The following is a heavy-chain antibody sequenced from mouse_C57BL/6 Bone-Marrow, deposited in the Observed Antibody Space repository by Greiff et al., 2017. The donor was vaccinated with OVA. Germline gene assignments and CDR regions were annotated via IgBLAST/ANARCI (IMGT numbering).Heavy chain of an antibody. CDR1: GYTFTDYN. Sequence: EVQRVESGPELVKPGASVKMSCKASGYTFTDYNMHWVKQSHGKSLEWIGYINPNNGGTSYNQKFKGKATLTVNKSSSTAYMELRSLTSEDSAVYYCASILVPYAMDYWGQGTSVTVSS. V-gene: IGHV1-22*01. CDR3: ASILVPYAMDY. J-gene: IGHJ4*01. CDR2: INPNNGGT. D-gene: IGHD5-1*01.